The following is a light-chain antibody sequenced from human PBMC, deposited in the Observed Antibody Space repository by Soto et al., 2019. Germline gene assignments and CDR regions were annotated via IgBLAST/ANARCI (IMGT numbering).Light chain of an antibody. Sequence: DIQLNKSPPSLCASAGDIVTITCQASEAIKNYLNWYQQKPGNAPKLLIYDASNLETGVPSMYSGSVPGTDFTYTIGNRQTEDVATYYGQPCDSLPPYTFGRGT. CDR3: QPCDSLPPYT. V-gene: IGKV1-33*01. CDR1: EAIKNY. J-gene: IGKJ2*01. CDR2: DAS.